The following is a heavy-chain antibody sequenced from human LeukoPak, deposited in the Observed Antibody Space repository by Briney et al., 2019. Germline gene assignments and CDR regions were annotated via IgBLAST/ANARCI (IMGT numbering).Heavy chain of an antibody. CDR1: GGSISSNY. CDR3: AKVREIMFRGPQDY. D-gene: IGHD3-10*01. V-gene: IGHV4-59*01. CDR2: IYYSGST. Sequence: SETLSLTCTVSGGSISSNYWSWIRQPPGKGLEWIGYIYYSGSTKYNPSLKSRVTISVDTSKNQFSLKVSSVTAADTAVYYCAKVREIMFRGPQDYWGQGTLVTVSS. J-gene: IGHJ4*02.